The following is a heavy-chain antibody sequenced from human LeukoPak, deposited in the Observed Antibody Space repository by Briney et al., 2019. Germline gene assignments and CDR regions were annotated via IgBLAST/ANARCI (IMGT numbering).Heavy chain of an antibody. J-gene: IGHJ4*02. CDR2: ISYDGSNK. CDR1: GFTFSSYG. Sequence: GRSLRLSCAASGFTFSSYGMHWDRQAPGKGLEWVAVISYDGSNKYYADSVTGRFTISRDNSKNTLYLQMNSLRAEDTAVYYCAKDKSREYGDPPTYFDYWGQGTLVTVSS. V-gene: IGHV3-30*18. CDR3: AKDKSREYGDPPTYFDY. D-gene: IGHD4-17*01.